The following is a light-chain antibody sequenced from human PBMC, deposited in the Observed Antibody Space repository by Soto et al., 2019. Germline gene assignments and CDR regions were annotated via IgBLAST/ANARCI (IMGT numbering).Light chain of an antibody. J-gene: IGKJ5*01. V-gene: IGKV3-20*01. Sequence: EIILTQSPDTLSLSPGKRTTLSCRASQTVSSNYLAWCQQRPGQAPRLXIYGASTREAGIPDRCSGRGSWTECTLTITRLEPEDSQVDDCQQYTSPTTTFGPGTGLEIK. CDR2: GAS. CDR1: QTVSSNY. CDR3: QQYTSPTTT.